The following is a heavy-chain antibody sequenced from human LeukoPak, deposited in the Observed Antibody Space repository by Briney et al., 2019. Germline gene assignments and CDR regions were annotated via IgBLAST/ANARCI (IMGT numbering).Heavy chain of an antibody. D-gene: IGHD3-10*01. CDR3: AKEGTPHVSTWYDL. Sequence: GGSLRLSCAASGVTLSPYGMHWVRQAPGKGLEWVAVISYEGGTQHYADSVKGRFIISRDNPRNTPYLQMNILRTEDTAVYYCAKEGTPHVSTWYDLWGQGTQVIVSS. V-gene: IGHV3-30*18. J-gene: IGHJ5*02. CDR2: ISYEGGTQ. CDR1: GVTLSPYG.